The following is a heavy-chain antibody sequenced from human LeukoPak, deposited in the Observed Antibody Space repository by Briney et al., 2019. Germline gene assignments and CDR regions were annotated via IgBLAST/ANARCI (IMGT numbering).Heavy chain of an antibody. V-gene: IGHV3-30*18. CDR2: ISYDGSNK. Sequence: PGGSLRLSCAASGFTFSSYGMHWVRQAPGKGLEWVAVISYDGSNKYYADSVKGRFTISRDNSKNTLYLQMNSLRAEDTAVYYCAKGAESYYMDVWGKGTTVTVSS. CDR1: GFTFSSYG. CDR3: AKGAESYYMDV. J-gene: IGHJ6*03.